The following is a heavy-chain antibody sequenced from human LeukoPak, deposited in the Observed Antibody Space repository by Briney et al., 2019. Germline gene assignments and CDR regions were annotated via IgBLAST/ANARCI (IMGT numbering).Heavy chain of an antibody. Sequence: PSETLSLTCTVSDISISSDYWSWIRQPPGKGLEWIGYIYYSGSTNYNPSLKSRVTISVDTSKNQFSLKLSSVTAADTAVYYCARNSRYRPFDYWGQGTLVTVSS. J-gene: IGHJ4*02. V-gene: IGHV4-59*08. CDR1: DISISSDY. D-gene: IGHD1-26*01. CDR2: IYYSGST. CDR3: ARNSRYRPFDY.